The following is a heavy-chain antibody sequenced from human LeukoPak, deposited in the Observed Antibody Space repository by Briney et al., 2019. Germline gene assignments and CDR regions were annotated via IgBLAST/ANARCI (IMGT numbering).Heavy chain of an antibody. J-gene: IGHJ4*02. CDR1: GFTFSSYG. V-gene: IGHV3-7*01. Sequence: GGSLRLSCAASGFTFSSYGMPWVRQAPGKGLEWVANIKQDGSEKHYVDSVKGRFTISRDNAKNSLYLQMDSLRSEDTAVYYCARHYFDFWGQGTLVTVSS. CDR2: IKQDGSEK. CDR3: ARHYFDF.